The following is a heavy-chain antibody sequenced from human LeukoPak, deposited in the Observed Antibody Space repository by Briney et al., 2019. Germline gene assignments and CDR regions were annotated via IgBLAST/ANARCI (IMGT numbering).Heavy chain of an antibody. CDR2: ISGSGGST. CDR1: GFTFSSYG. D-gene: IGHD3-10*01. Sequence: QPGRSLRLSCAASGFTFSSYGMHWVRQAPGKGLEWVSAISGSGGSTYYADSVKGRFTISRDNSKNTLYLHMNSLRAEDTAVYYCAKRSYGSGSYYNNPPYYFDYWRQGTMATVSS. J-gene: IGHJ4*02. CDR3: AKRSYGSGSYYNNPPYYFDY. V-gene: IGHV3-23*01.